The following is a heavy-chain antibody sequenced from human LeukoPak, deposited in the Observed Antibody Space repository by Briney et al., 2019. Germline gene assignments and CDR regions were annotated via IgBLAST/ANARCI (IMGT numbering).Heavy chain of an antibody. J-gene: IGHJ4*02. CDR1: GFTFSSYA. CDR2: ISGSGSSA. D-gene: IGHD2-15*01. CDR3: VRGLYDY. V-gene: IGHV3-23*01. Sequence: GGSLRLSCVASGFTFSSYAMSWVRQAPGKGLEWVSGISGSGSSAYYADSVKGRFTISRDNAKNSLYLQMNSLRDEDTAVYYCVRGLYDYWGQGTLVTVSS.